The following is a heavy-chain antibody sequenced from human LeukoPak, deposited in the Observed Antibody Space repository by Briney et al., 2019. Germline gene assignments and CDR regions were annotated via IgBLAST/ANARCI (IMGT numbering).Heavy chain of an antibody. V-gene: IGHV3-7*01. CDR2: IKQDGSEK. D-gene: IGHD2-2*01. J-gene: IGHJ6*04. CDR1: GFTFSSYW. CDR3: AREGDIVVVPAAPGDV. Sequence: GGSLRLSCAASGFTFSSYWMSWVRQAPRKGLEWVANIKQDGSEKYYVDSVKGRFTISRDNAKNSLYLQMNSLRAEDTAVYYCAREGDIVVVPAAPGDVWGKGTTVTVSS.